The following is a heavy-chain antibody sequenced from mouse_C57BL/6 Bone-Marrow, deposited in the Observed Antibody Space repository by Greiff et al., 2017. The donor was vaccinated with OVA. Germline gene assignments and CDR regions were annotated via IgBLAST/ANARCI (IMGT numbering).Heavy chain of an antibody. CDR2: ISSGGSYT. CDR1: GFTFSSYG. D-gene: IGHD1-1*01. Sequence: EVQVVESGGDLVKPGGSLKLSCAASGFTFSSYGMSWVRQTPDKRLEWVATISSGGSYTYYPDSVKGRFTISRDNAKNTLYLQMSSLKSEDTAMYYCARQKNYYGSSYVDYWGQGTTLTVSS. J-gene: IGHJ2*01. V-gene: IGHV5-6*01. CDR3: ARQKNYYGSSYVDY.